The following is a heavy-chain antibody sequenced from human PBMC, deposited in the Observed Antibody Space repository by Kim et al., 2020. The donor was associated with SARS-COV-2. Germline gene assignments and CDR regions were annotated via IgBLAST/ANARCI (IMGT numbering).Heavy chain of an antibody. V-gene: IGHV3-43D*03. CDR1: GFTFDDYA. CDR2: ISWDGGST. D-gene: IGHD3-22*01. CDR3: AKDTYYYDSSGFRWYGMDV. J-gene: IGHJ6*02. Sequence: GGSLRLSCAASGFTFDDYAMHWVRQAPGKGLEWVSLISWDGGSTYYADSVKGRFTISRDNSKNSLYLQMNSLRAEDTALYYCAKDTYYYDSSGFRWYGMDVWGQGTTVTVSS.